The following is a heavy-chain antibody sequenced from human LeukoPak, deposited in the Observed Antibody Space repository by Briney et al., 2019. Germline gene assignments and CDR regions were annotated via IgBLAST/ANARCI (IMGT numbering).Heavy chain of an antibody. CDR3: ARAGRYYDSTGYYWYFDY. CDR2: IYYSGST. Sequence: KPSETLSLTCTVSGGSISSSSYYWGWIRQPPGKGLEWIGSIYYSGSTYYNPSLKSRVTISVDTSKNQFSLKLSSVTAADTAVYYCARAGRYYDSTGYYWYFDYWGQGTLVTVSS. CDR1: GGSISSSSYY. D-gene: IGHD3-22*01. V-gene: IGHV4-39*07. J-gene: IGHJ4*02.